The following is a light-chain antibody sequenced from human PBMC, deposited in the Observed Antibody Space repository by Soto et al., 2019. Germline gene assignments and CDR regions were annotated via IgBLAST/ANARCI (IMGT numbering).Light chain of an antibody. CDR1: SSNIGNNY. CDR3: GTWDSSLSAVV. Sequence: QSALTQPPSVSAAPGQKVTISCSGSSSNIGNNYVSWYQQLPGTAPKLLIYDNNMRPSGIPDRFSGSKSGTSATLGITGLQTGDEADYYCGTWDSSLSAVVFGGGTKVTVL. V-gene: IGLV1-51*01. CDR2: DNN. J-gene: IGLJ2*01.